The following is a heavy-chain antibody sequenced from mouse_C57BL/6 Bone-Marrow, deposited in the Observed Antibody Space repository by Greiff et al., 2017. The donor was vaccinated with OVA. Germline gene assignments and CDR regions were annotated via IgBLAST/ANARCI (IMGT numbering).Heavy chain of an antibody. CDR2: IDPETGGT. Sequence: VQLQQSGAELVRPGASVTLSCKASGYTFTDYEMHWVKQTPVHGLEWIGAIDPETGGTAYNQKFKGKAILTADKSSSTAYMEHRSLTSEDSAVYYCTRSYSNDGDGDYGGQGTTLTVSA. V-gene: IGHV1-15*01. D-gene: IGHD2-12*01. CDR3: TRSYSNDGDGDY. CDR1: GYTFTDYE. J-gene: IGHJ2*01.